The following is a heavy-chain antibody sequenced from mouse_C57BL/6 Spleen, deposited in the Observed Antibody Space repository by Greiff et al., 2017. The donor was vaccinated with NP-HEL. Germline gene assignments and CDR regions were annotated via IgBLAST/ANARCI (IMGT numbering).Heavy chain of an antibody. CDR3: ARSEYGNYVVPFDY. J-gene: IGHJ2*01. Sequence: VHLQQPGAELVRPGSSVKLSCKASGYTFTSYWMEWVKQRPGQGLEWIGNIYPSDSETHYNQKFKDKATLTVDKSSSTAYMQLSSLTSEDSAVYYCARSEYGNYVVPFDYWGQGTTLTVSS. V-gene: IGHV1-61*01. CDR1: GYTFTSYW. CDR2: IYPSDSET. D-gene: IGHD2-1*01.